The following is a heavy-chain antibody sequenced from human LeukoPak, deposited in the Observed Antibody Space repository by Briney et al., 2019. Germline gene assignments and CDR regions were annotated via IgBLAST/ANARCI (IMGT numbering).Heavy chain of an antibody. V-gene: IGHV4-4*02. J-gene: IGHJ6*03. Sequence: SETLSLTCAVSGGSISSSNWWSWVRQPPGKGLEWIGEIYHSGSTNYNPSLKSRVTISLDKSKNQFSLKLSSVTAADTAVYYCANRPPIAVAGTFYYYYMDVWGKGTTVTVSS. CDR3: ANRPPIAVAGTFYYYYMDV. CDR1: GGSISSSNW. D-gene: IGHD6-19*01. CDR2: IYHSGST.